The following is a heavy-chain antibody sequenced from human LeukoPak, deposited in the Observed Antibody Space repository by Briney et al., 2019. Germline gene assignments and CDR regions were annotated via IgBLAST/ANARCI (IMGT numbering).Heavy chain of an antibody. V-gene: IGHV1-2*02. Sequence: GASVKVSCKASGYTFTGYYIHWMRQAPGQGLEWMRWINSESGAIYYAQKFQGRVTMTRDTSISTAYLELSSLKSDDTAVYFCARGVGYDTSGCPGYWGQGTLVTVSS. CDR3: ARGVGYDTSGCPGY. J-gene: IGHJ4*02. CDR1: GYTFTGYY. D-gene: IGHD3-22*01. CDR2: INSESGAI.